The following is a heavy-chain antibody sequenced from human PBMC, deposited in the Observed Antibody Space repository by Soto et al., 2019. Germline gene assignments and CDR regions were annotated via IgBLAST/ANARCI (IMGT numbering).Heavy chain of an antibody. CDR2: ITDSSDTV. D-gene: IGHD3-3*01. J-gene: IGHJ4*02. Sequence: SGGSLSLSCVASGFSFSNYNMNSVRQAPGKGLEWVSYITDSSDTVHYADSVRGRFTISRDNAESSLYLQMNSLRDEDTAVYFCARDFGHGYYLDYWGRGPLVTVSS. CDR3: ARDFGHGYYLDY. CDR1: GFSFSNYN. V-gene: IGHV3-48*02.